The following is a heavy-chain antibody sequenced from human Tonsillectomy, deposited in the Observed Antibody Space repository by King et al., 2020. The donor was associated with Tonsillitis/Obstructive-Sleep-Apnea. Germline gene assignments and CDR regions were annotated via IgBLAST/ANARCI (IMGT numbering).Heavy chain of an antibody. CDR3: AKESTLDDFWSGYLDY. Sequence: VQLVESGGGLVQPGGSLRLSCAASGFTFSSYAMTWVRQAPGKGLEWVSGISGSGGTTYYADSVKGRFTISRDNSKNTLYLQMNSLRAEDTAVYYCAKESTLDDFWSGYLDYWGQGTLVTVSS. J-gene: IGHJ4*02. CDR2: ISGSGGTT. D-gene: IGHD3-3*01. V-gene: IGHV3-23*04. CDR1: GFTFSSYA.